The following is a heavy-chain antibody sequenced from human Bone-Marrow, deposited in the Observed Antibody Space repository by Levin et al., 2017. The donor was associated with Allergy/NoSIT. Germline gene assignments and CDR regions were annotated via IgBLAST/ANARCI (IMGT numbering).Heavy chain of an antibody. CDR2: IVVGSGNT. Sequence: ASVKVSCKASGFTFTSSAVQWVRQARGQRLEWIGWIVVGSGNTNYAQKFQERVTITRDMSTSTAYMELSSLRSEDTAVYYCAATTGEQQLTSWFDPWGQGTLVTVSS. V-gene: IGHV1-58*01. D-gene: IGHD6-13*01. J-gene: IGHJ5*02. CDR3: AATTGEQQLTSWFDP. CDR1: GFTFTSSA.